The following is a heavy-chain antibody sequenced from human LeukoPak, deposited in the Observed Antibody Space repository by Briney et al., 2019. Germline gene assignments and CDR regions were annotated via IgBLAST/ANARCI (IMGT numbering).Heavy chain of an antibody. CDR3: ANAYYFDSRGSYYFDS. Sequence: GGSLRLSCAASGFTFSSYAMSWVRQAPGKGLEWVSAISGSGGSTYYADSVKGRFTISRDNSKNTLYLQMNSLRAEDTAVYYCANAYYFDSRGSYYFDSWGQGTLVTVSS. CDR2: ISGSGGST. J-gene: IGHJ4*02. D-gene: IGHD3-22*01. V-gene: IGHV3-23*01. CDR1: GFTFSSYA.